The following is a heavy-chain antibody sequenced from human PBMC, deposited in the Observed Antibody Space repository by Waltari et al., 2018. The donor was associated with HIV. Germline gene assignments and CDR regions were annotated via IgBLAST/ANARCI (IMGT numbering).Heavy chain of an antibody. Sequence: QVQLVQSGAEVKKPGASVKVSCKASGYTFTGYYMHWVRQAPGQGLEWMGSLNPNSGGTNYAQKFQGRVTRTRDTSISTAYMELSRLRSDDTAVYYCARSYYGSGNWFDPWGQGTLVTVSS. J-gene: IGHJ5*02. CDR1: GYTFTGYY. CDR2: LNPNSGGT. CDR3: ARSYYGSGNWFDP. V-gene: IGHV1-2*02. D-gene: IGHD3-10*01.